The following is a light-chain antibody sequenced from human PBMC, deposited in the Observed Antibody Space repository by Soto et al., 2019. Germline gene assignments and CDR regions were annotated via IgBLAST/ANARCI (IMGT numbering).Light chain of an antibody. CDR1: PSVSSN. CDR3: QQYNNWPPWT. Sequence: EIVVTQSPATLSVSPGERATLSCRASPSVSSNLAWYQQKPGQAPRLLIYGASTRATGIPARFSGSGSGTEFTLTISSLQSEDFAVYYCQQYNNWPPWTFGQGTKVDI. CDR2: GAS. J-gene: IGKJ1*01. V-gene: IGKV3-15*01.